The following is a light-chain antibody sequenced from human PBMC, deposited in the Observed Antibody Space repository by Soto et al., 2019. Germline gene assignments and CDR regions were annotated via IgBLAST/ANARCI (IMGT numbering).Light chain of an antibody. CDR1: QSISSY. Sequence: DIQMTQSPSSLSAYVGDRVTITCRASQSISSYLNWYQQKPGKAPNLLMYTTSSLETGVPPRFSGSGSGTDFTLTISSPQPEDFATYFCQQSYSRPRTFGQGTKVDI. J-gene: IGKJ1*01. CDR2: TTS. CDR3: QQSYSRPRT. V-gene: IGKV1-39*01.